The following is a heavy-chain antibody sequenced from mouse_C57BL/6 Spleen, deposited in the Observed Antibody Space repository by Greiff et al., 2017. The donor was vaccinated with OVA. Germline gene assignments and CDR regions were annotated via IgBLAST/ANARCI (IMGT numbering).Heavy chain of an antibody. CDR1: GYAFSSSW. D-gene: IGHD1-1*01. CDR2: IYPGDGDT. V-gene: IGHV1-82*01. Sequence: VQLQQSGPELVKPGASVKISCKASGYAFSSSWMNWVKQRPGKGLEWIGRIYPGDGDTNYNGKFKGKATLTADKSSSTAYMQLSSLTSEDSAVYFCARRPYYYGSSPYWYFDVWGTGTTLTVSS. J-gene: IGHJ1*03. CDR3: ARRPYYYGSSPYWYFDV.